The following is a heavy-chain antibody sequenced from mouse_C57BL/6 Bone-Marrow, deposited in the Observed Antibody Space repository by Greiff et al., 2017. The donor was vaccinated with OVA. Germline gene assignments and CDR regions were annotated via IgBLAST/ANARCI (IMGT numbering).Heavy chain of an antibody. V-gene: IGHV1-72*01. CDR2: IDPNSGGT. J-gene: IGHJ3*01. D-gene: IGHD2-1*01. Sequence: VQLQQSGAELVKPGASVKLSCKASGYTFTSYWMHWVKQRPGRGLEWIGRIDPNSGGTKYNEKFKSKATLTVDKPSSTAYMQLSSLTSEDSAVYYCARERSPYGNTKGWFAYWGQGTLVTVSA. CDR3: ARERSPYGNTKGWFAY. CDR1: GYTFTSYW.